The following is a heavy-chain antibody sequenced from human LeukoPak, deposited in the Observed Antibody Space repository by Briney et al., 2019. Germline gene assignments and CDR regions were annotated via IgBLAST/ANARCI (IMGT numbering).Heavy chain of an antibody. CDR3: ASEVNYGDYYNWFGP. D-gene: IGHD4-17*01. V-gene: IGHV3-7*01. Sequence: PGGSLRLSCAAAGFTFSRYWMSWVRQATGKGLECVAKIKEDGSEKHYVDSVKGRFTISRDNAKKSLYLQMNSLRAEDTAVYYCASEVNYGDYYNWFGPWGQGTLVTVSS. CDR2: IKEDGSEK. CDR1: GFTFSRYW. J-gene: IGHJ5*02.